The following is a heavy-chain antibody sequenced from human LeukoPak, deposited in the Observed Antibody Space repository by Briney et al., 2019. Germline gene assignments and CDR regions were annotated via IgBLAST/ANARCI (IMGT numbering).Heavy chain of an antibody. CDR1: DDSITMYY. CDR2: VDHTGST. CDR3: ARGRVSSSTWYSTYYYYFYMDV. J-gene: IGHJ6*03. V-gene: IGHV4-59*01. Sequence: ASETLSLTCSVSDDSITMYYWTWIRQPPGKGLEWIGYVDHTGSTNFNPSLNGRVSISRDTSKNLFSLRLRSVTAADTAVYFCARGRVSSSTWYSTYYYYFYMDVWGKGTTVTVSS. D-gene: IGHD4-11*01.